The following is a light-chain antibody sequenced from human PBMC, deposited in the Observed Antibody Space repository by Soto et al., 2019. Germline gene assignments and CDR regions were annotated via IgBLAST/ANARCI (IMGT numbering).Light chain of an antibody. Sequence: QSALTQPASVSGSPGQSITISCTGTSSDVGSYNLVSWYQQHPGKAPKLMIYEGSKRPSGVSNRFSGSKSGNTASQTISGLQAEDEADYYCCSYAGSSTGVFGGGTKLTVL. CDR2: EGS. CDR1: SSDVGSYNL. J-gene: IGLJ3*02. CDR3: CSYAGSSTGV. V-gene: IGLV2-23*01.